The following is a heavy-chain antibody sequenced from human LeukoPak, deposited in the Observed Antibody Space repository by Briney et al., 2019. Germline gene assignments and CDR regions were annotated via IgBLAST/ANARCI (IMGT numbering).Heavy chain of an antibody. CDR3: ARQPGSGLFILP. CDR2: IYYSGNT. V-gene: IGHV4-39*01. Sequence: SETLSLTCTVSGVSISSSNSYWGWIRQPPGKGLEWIGSIYYSGNTYYNASLKSQVTISIDTSKNQFSLRLTSVTAADRAVYYCARQPGSGLFILPGGQGTLVTVSS. D-gene: IGHD3/OR15-3a*01. J-gene: IGHJ4*02. CDR1: GVSISSSNSY.